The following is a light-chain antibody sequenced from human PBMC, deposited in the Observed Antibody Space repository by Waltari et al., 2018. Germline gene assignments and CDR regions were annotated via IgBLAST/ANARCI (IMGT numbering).Light chain of an antibody. J-gene: IGKJ2*01. CDR1: QSVSSY. V-gene: IGKV3-11*01. CDR3: QQRGNWPPYT. CDR2: DAS. Sequence: EIVLTQSPATLSLSPGERAPLSCRASQSVSSYLAWYQQKPGQAPRLLMYDASNRATGIPARFSGSGSGTDFTLTISSLEPEDFAVYYCQQRGNWPPYTFGQGTKLEIK.